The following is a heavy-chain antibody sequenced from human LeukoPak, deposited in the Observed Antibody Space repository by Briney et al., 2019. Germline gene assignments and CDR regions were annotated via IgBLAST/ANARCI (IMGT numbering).Heavy chain of an antibody. V-gene: IGHV3-48*04. CDR1: GFNFNSYT. Sequence: GGSLRLSCAASGFNFNSYTMNWVRQAPGKGLQWVANILASGSPTYYADSVKGRFTISRDNAKNTLYLQMNSLRAEDTAVYYCARDPDGYNVHFDYWGQGTLVTVSS. CDR3: ARDPDGYNVHFDY. CDR2: ILASGSPT. D-gene: IGHD5-24*01. J-gene: IGHJ4*02.